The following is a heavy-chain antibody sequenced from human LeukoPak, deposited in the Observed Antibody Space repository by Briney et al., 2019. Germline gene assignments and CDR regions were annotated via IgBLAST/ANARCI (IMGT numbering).Heavy chain of an antibody. J-gene: IGHJ5*02. Sequence: SETLSLTCTVSGGSISSYYWSWIRQPAGKGLEWIGRIYTSGSTNYNPSLKSRVTMSVDTSKNQFSLKLSSVTAADTAVYYCAREHQGYCGGDCQPRTFDPWGQGTLVTVSS. CDR1: GGSISSYY. CDR3: AREHQGYCGGDCQPRTFDP. CDR2: IYTSGST. D-gene: IGHD2-21*01. V-gene: IGHV4-4*07.